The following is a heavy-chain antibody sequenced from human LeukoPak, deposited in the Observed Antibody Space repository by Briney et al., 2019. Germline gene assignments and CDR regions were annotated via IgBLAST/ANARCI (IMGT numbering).Heavy chain of an antibody. Sequence: SETLSLTCTVSGGSISSYYWSWIRQPPGKGLEWIGYIYYSGSTNYNPSLKSRVTISVDTAKNQFSLKLSSVTAADTAVYYCARGGYSYGNYYYYYMDVWGKGTTVTVSS. CDR3: ARGGYSYGNYYYYYMDV. D-gene: IGHD5-18*01. J-gene: IGHJ6*03. V-gene: IGHV4-59*01. CDR1: GGSISSYY. CDR2: IYYSGST.